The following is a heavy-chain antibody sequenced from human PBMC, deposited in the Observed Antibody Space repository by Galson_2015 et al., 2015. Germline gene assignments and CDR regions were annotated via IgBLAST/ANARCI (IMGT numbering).Heavy chain of an antibody. CDR2: IRQDGSEK. V-gene: IGHV3-7*02. CDR1: GFTFSSYA. D-gene: IGHD5-12*01. J-gene: IGHJ4*02. Sequence: SLRLSCAASGFTFSSYAMSWVRQAPGKGLEWVAKIRQDGSEKYYVDSVKGRFTISRDNAKNSLYLQMNSLRGEDTGVYYCASAYSGYGNFDYWGQGTLATVSS. CDR3: ASAYSGYGNFDY.